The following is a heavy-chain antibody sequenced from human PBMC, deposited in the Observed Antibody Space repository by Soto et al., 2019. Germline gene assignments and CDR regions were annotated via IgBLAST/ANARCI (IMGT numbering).Heavy chain of an antibody. CDR2: ISYDGSNK. D-gene: IGHD1-26*01. CDR3: ARVIPRGGSYYCYGMDV. J-gene: IGHJ6*02. CDR1: GFTFSSYA. Sequence: QVQLVESGGGVVQPGRSLRLSCAASGFTFSSYAMHWVRQAPGKGLEWVAVISYDGSNKYYADSVKGRFTISRDNSKNTLYLQMNSLRAEDTAVYYCARVIPRGGSYYCYGMDVWGQGTTVTVSS. V-gene: IGHV3-30-3*01.